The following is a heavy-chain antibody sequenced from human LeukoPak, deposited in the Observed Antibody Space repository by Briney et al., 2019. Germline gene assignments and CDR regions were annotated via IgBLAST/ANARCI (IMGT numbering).Heavy chain of an antibody. CDR3: ARGPYSYDSSGAFDI. D-gene: IGHD3-22*01. V-gene: IGHV4-39*07. CDR1: GGSISSSSYY. J-gene: IGHJ3*02. Sequence: SETLSLTCTVSGGSISSSSYYWGWIRQPPGKGLEWIGSIYYSGSTYYNPSLKSRVTVSVDTSKNQFSLKLSSVTAADTAVYFCARGPYSYDSSGAFDIWGQGTMVTVSS. CDR2: IYYSGST.